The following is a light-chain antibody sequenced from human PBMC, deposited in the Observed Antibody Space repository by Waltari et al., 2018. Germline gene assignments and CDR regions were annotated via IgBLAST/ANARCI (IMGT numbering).Light chain of an antibody. CDR3: QQGSVLPLT. CDR1: QSVFNY. V-gene: IGKV3-11*01. CDR2: DTS. J-gene: IGKJ4*01. Sequence: EIVLTQSPATLSLSAGERATLSCRASQSVFNYLAWYQQKPGQAPRLLIYDTSKRVTGIPARFSGSGSGTDFTLTISNLEAEDFALYFCQQGSVLPLTFGGGTKVDIK.